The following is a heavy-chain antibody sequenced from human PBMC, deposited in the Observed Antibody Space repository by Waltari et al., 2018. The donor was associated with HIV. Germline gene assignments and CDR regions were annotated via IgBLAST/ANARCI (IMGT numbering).Heavy chain of an antibody. CDR2: ISRSSSSI. V-gene: IGHV3-48*01. J-gene: IGHJ4*02. CDR3: ARGQLDCGGTKCHSGGHEH. D-gene: IGHD2-21*01. CDR1: GFTFSNYT. Sequence: EVQLVESGGGLVQPGGSLRLSCAASGFTFSNYTMNWVRQDPGKGLEWVSYISRSSSSIFYADSVKGRFTISRDNAKNSLYLQMNSLRVEDTAVYYCARGQLDCGGTKCHSGGHEHWGQGTLVIVTS.